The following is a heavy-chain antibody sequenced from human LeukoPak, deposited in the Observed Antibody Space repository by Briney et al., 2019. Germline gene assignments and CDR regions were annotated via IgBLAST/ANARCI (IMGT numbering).Heavy chain of an antibody. D-gene: IGHD6-19*01. Sequence: SETLSLTCTVSGGSISSSSYYWGWIRQPPGKGLERIGSIYYSGSTYYNPSLKSRVTISVDTSKNQFSLKLSSVTAADTAVYYCVVAGSYNWFDPWGQGTLVTVSS. V-gene: IGHV4-39*07. CDR2: IYYSGST. J-gene: IGHJ5*02. CDR3: VVAGSYNWFDP. CDR1: GGSISSSSYY.